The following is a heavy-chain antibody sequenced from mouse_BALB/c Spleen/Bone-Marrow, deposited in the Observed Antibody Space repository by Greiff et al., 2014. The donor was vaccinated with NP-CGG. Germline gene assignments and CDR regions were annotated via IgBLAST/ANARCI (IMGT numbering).Heavy chain of an antibody. CDR2: IRLKSNNYAT. CDR3: SRENSLLRLRAMDY. J-gene: IGHJ4*01. CDR1: GFTFSNYW. D-gene: IGHD1-2*01. Sequence: EVQLVESGGGLVQPGGSMKLSCVASGFTFSNYWMNWVRQSPEKGLEWVAEIRLKSNNYATLYAESVKGRFTLSRDDSKSSVYLQMNNLRAEDTGIYYCSRENSLLRLRAMDYWGQGTSVTVSS. V-gene: IGHV6-6*02.